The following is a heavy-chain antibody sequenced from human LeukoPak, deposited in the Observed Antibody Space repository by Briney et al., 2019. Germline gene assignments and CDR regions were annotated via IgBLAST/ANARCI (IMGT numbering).Heavy chain of an antibody. CDR3: ARDTAFVVVTATGQDY. CDR2: ISAYNGNT. CDR1: GYTFTSYG. D-gene: IGHD2-21*02. V-gene: IGHV1-18*01. Sequence: GASVKVSCKASGYTFTSYGISWVRQAPGQGLEWMGWISAYNGNTNYAQKLQGRVTMTTDTSTSTAYMQLRSLRSDDTAVYYCARDTAFVVVTATGQDYWGQGTLVTVSS. J-gene: IGHJ4*02.